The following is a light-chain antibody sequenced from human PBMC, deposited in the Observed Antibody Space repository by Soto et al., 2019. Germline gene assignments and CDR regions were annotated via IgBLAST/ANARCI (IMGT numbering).Light chain of an antibody. CDR3: QQSNTFWT. J-gene: IGKJ1*01. V-gene: IGKV1-5*01. Sequence: DIQMTQSPSTLSTSVGDRVTSTCRASQTISSWLAWYQQKPGNAPKLLIYDVSTLGSGVPSRFSGSGSGTDFTLTISSMKPDDFATYYCQQSNTFWTFGQGTKVDIK. CDR1: QTISSW. CDR2: DVS.